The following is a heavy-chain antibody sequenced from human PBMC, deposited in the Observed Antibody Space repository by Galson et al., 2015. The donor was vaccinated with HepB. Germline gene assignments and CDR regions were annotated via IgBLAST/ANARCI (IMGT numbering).Heavy chain of an antibody. CDR3: AREKYYGSGSYVPSWFDP. J-gene: IGHJ5*02. Sequence: SVKVSCKASGHTFTGYYMHWVRQAPGQGLEWMGWINPNSGGTNYAQKFQGWVTMTRDTSISTAYMTLSRLTSDDTAIYYCAREKYYGSGSYVPSWFDPWGQGTLVTVSS. CDR1: GHTFTGYY. D-gene: IGHD3-10*01. CDR2: INPNSGGT. V-gene: IGHV1-2*04.